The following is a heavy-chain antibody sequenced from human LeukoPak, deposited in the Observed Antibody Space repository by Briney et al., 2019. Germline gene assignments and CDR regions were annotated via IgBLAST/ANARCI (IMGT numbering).Heavy chain of an antibody. D-gene: IGHD3-3*01. Sequence: SVNVSCKASGGTFSSYAISWVRQAPGQGLEWMGGIIPIFGTANYAQKFQGRVTITADESTSTAYMELSSLRSEDTAVYYCARQTYYDFWSGYQNLDYWGQGTLVTVSS. CDR3: ARQTYYDFWSGYQNLDY. CDR2: IIPIFGTA. J-gene: IGHJ4*02. CDR1: GGTFSSYA. V-gene: IGHV1-69*13.